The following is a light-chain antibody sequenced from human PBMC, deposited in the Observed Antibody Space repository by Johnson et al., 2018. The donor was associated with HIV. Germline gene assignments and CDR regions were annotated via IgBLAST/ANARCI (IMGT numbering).Light chain of an antibody. CDR1: TSNIGNNY. CDR3: VGWDSSLSGYV. CDR2: DNN. Sequence: QSVLTQSPSVSAAPGQKVTISCSGSTSNIGNNYVSWYQQLPGTAPKLLIYDNNKRPSGIPDRFSGSKSGTSATLGITGLQTGDEADYYCVGWDSSLSGYVFGTGTTVTVL. V-gene: IGLV1-51*01. J-gene: IGLJ1*01.